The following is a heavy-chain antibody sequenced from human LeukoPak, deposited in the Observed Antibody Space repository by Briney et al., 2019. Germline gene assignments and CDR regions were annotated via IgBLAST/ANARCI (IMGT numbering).Heavy chain of an antibody. D-gene: IGHD2-2*01. CDR2: ISYDGSNK. CDR1: GFTFSSYG. V-gene: IGHV3-30*18. J-gene: IGHJ5*02. Sequence: GGSLRLSCAASGFTFSSYGMHWVRQAPGKGLEGVAVISYDGSNKYYADSVKGRFTISRDNSKNTLYLQMNSLRAEDTAVYYCAKDGDCSSTSCFSNWFDPWGQGTLVTVSS. CDR3: AKDGDCSSTSCFSNWFDP.